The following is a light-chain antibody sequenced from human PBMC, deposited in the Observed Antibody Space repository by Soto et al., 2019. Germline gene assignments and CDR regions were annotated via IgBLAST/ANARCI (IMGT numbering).Light chain of an antibody. J-gene: IGKJ2*01. CDR1: QIVSSSY. CDR2: DAS. CDR3: QQYGSSPYT. Sequence: EIVLTQSPATVSLSPGERATLSCGASQIVSSSYLAWYQQKPGLAPRLLIYDASSRATGIPDRFSGSGAGTDVTITISRLEPEDFAVYYCQQYGSSPYTFGQGTKLEIK. V-gene: IGKV3D-20*01.